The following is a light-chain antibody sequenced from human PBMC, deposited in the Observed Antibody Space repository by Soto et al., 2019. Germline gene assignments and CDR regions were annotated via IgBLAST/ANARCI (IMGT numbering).Light chain of an antibody. J-gene: IGLJ1*01. CDR2: LEGSGSY. CDR1: SGHSSYI. V-gene: IGLV4-60*03. Sequence: QLVLTQSSSASASLGSSVKLTCTLSSGHSSYIIAWHQQQPGKAPRYLMKLEGSGSYNRGGGVPDRFSGSSSGADRYLTISTLQSEDEADYYCETWDSKGYVFGTGTKLTVL. CDR3: ETWDSKGYV.